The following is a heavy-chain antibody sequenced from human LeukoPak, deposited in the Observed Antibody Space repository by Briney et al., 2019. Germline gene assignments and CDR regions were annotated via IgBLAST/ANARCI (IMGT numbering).Heavy chain of an antibody. CDR3: ARVEGYYDILTGYPDY. CDR2: ISSSSSYT. D-gene: IGHD3-9*01. Sequence: PGGSLRPSCAASGFTFSDYYMSWIRQAPGKGLEWVSYISSSSSYTNYADSVKGRFTISRDNAKNSLYLQMNSLRAEDTAVYYCARVEGYYDILTGYPDYWGQGTLVTVSS. V-gene: IGHV3-11*06. CDR1: GFTFSDYY. J-gene: IGHJ4*02.